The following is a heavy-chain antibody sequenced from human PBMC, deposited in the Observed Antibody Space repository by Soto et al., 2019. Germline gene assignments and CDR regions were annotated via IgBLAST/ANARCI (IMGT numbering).Heavy chain of an antibody. D-gene: IGHD6-6*01. Sequence: GGSLRLSCAASGFTFSSYGMHWVRQAPGKGLEWVAVIWYDGSNKYYADSVKGRFTISRDNSKNTLYLQMNSLRAEDTAVYYCAREASIAAPFDYWGQGTLVTVSS. CDR2: IWYDGSNK. J-gene: IGHJ4*02. CDR3: AREASIAAPFDY. CDR1: GFTFSSYG. V-gene: IGHV3-33*08.